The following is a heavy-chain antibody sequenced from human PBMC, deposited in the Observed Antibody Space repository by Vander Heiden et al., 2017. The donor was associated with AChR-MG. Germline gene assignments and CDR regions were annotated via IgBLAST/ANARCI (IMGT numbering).Heavy chain of an antibody. D-gene: IGHD2-15*01. CDR2: IIPMSATA. CDR3: ARERRPVSDYGGKPHNYFDY. Sequence: KKPGSSVKVSCKTSGDTFNNYVITRVRQAPGQGLEWMGGIIPMSATADYAQKFQDRVTITADKSTSTAYMEMSSLRSDDTAVYYCARERRPVSDYGGKPHNYFDYWGQGTLVTVSS. V-gene: IGHV1-69*06. J-gene: IGHJ4*02. CDR1: GDTFNNYV.